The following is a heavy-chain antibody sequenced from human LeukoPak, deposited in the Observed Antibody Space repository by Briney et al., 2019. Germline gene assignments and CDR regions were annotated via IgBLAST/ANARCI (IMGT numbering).Heavy chain of an antibody. Sequence: SETLSLTCTVSGGSISSSGYYWGWIRQPPGKGLEWIGSIYYSGSTYYNPSLKSRVTISVDTSKNQFSLKLSSVTAADTAVHYCARHSSSTSWLIDYWGQGTLVTVSS. D-gene: IGHD2-2*01. CDR2: IYYSGST. V-gene: IGHV4-39*01. J-gene: IGHJ4*02. CDR1: GGSISSSGYY. CDR3: ARHSSSTSWLIDY.